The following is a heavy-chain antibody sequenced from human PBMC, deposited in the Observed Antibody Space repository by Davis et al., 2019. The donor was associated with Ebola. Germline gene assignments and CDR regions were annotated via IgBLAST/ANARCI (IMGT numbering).Heavy chain of an antibody. Sequence: PGGFLRLSCAASGFTFSGSAMHWVRQASGKGLEWVGRIRSKANSYATAYAASVKGRFTISRDDSKNTAYLQMNSLKTEDTAVYYCTSFIQDDDYWGQGTLVTVSS. V-gene: IGHV3-73*01. D-gene: IGHD5-18*01. CDR3: TSFIQDDDY. J-gene: IGHJ4*02. CDR1: GFTFSGSA. CDR2: IRSKANSYAT.